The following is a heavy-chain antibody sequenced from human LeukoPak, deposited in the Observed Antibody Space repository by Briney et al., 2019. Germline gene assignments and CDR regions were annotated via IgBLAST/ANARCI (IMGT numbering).Heavy chain of an antibody. D-gene: IGHD3-9*01. CDR1: GFTFRNYW. Sequence: SGGSLRFSYEAPGFTFRNYWMNWVRQVQGKGLVWVSRINSDASRTTYADSVKGRFHFSRDNAKNTLYLQMNSLTAEDTAVYYCARGQSILSYYYTDVWGKGTTVTVSS. CDR2: INSDASRT. V-gene: IGHV3-74*01. J-gene: IGHJ6*03. CDR3: ARGQSILSYYYTDV.